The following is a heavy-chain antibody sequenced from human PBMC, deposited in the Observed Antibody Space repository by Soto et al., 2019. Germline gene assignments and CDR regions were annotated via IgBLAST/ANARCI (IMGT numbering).Heavy chain of an antibody. CDR3: TKDHSTTGWAFDH. V-gene: IGHV3-30*18. D-gene: IGHD6-19*01. CDR1: GFIFSDCG. J-gene: IGHJ4*02. Sequence: QVQLVESGGGVVQPGRSLRLSCEASGFIFSDCGMHWVRQAPGKGLEWVGVISYDGINKYYADSMKGRFTISRDNSKNMVYLQLHTLRGEDTAVYYCTKDHSTTGWAFDHCGQGALVTVSS. CDR2: ISYDGINK.